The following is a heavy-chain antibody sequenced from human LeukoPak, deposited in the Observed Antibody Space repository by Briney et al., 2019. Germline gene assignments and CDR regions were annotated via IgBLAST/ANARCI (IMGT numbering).Heavy chain of an antibody. CDR3: ARVDSGTYYMPFDY. D-gene: IGHD1-26*01. V-gene: IGHV4-59*01. J-gene: IGHJ4*02. CDR1: GGSLIPYY. CDR2: IYHSGTT. Sequence: SETLSLTCTVSGGSLIPYYWSWIRQPPGRGLEWIGYIYHSGTTNYSPPLKGRATLSVDTSKNQISLRLTSVTAADTAVYYCARVDSGTYYMPFDYWGQGSLVTVSS.